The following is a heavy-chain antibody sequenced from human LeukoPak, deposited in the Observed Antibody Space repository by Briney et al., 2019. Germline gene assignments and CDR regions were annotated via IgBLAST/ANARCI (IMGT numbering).Heavy chain of an antibody. CDR1: GYTFTGYS. D-gene: IGHD5/OR15-5a*01. CDR3: ARDASTINFDY. Sequence: ASVKVSCKASGYTFTGYSINWLRQAPGQGLEWMGWITASTGNPTYAQGFTGRFVFSLDTSVSTTYLHINSLKAEDTAVYYCARDASTINFDYWGQGTLVTASS. J-gene: IGHJ4*02. CDR2: ITASTGNP. V-gene: IGHV7-4-1*02.